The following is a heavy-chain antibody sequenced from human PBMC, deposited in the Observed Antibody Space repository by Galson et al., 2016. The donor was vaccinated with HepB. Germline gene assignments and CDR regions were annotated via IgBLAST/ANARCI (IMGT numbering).Heavy chain of an antibody. D-gene: IGHD3-22*01. V-gene: IGHV1-46*01. CDR1: GYTFTSFY. CDR2: INPSGGST. J-gene: IGHJ4*02. Sequence: SVKVSCKASGYTFTSFYMHWVRQAPGQGLEWMGIINPSGGSTTYAQKFQGRVTMTRDTSTSTFYMELSSLRPDDTAVYYCARVGRVDYYDSSDYWGQGTLVTVSS. CDR3: ARVGRVDYYDSSDY.